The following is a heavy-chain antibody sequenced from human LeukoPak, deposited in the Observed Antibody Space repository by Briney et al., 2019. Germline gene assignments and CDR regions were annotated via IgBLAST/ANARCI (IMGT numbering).Heavy chain of an antibody. CDR1: GFTFSSYA. Sequence: GGSLRLSCAASGFTFSSYAMHWVRQAPGKGLEYVSAISSNGGSTYYANSVKGRFTISRDNSKNTLYLQMGSLRAEDMAVYYCARGISLWLVEKIDYWGQGTLVTVSS. CDR3: ARGISLWLVEKIDY. CDR2: ISSNGGST. V-gene: IGHV3-64*01. D-gene: IGHD6-19*01. J-gene: IGHJ4*02.